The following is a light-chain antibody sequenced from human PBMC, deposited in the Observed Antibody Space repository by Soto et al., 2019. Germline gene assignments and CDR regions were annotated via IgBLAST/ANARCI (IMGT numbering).Light chain of an antibody. Sequence: EIVMTQSPGTLSVSPGERATLSCRASQSVSSNLAWYQQKPGQAPRLLIYGASTRATGIPARFSGRGSGTEFTLTISSLQSEDFAVYYCQQYNDLPPVTFCGGTKVEIK. V-gene: IGKV3-15*01. CDR3: QQYNDLPPVT. J-gene: IGKJ4*01. CDR1: QSVSSN. CDR2: GAS.